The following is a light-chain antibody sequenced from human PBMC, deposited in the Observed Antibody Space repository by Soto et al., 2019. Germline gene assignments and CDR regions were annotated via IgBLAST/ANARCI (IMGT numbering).Light chain of an antibody. CDR3: QHYNNWPPDRT. CDR2: GAS. Sequence: EIVMTQSPATLSVSPGERATLSCRASPSVGSNLAWYQQKPGQAHRLLIYGASTRATGIPARFSGSGSGTEFTLTISSLQSEDFAIYFCQHYNNWPPDRTFGQGTKVEIK. V-gene: IGKV3-15*01. J-gene: IGKJ1*01. CDR1: PSVGSN.